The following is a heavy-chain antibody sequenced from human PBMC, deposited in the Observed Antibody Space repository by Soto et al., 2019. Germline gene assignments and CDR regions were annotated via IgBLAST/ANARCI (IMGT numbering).Heavy chain of an antibody. J-gene: IGHJ6*03. V-gene: IGHV5-51*01. D-gene: IGHD1-1*01. Sequence: PGESLKISCKGSGYSFTSYWIGWVRQMPGKGLEWMGIIYPGDSDTRYSPSFQGQVTISADKSISTAYLQWSSLKASDTAMYYCASQTATGTYYYYMDVWGKGTTVTVSS. CDR3: ASQTATGTYYYYMDV. CDR1: GYSFTSYW. CDR2: IYPGDSDT.